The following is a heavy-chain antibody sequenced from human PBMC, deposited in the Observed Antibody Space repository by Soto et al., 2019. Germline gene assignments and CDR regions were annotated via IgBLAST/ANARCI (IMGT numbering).Heavy chain of an antibody. CDR2: VRGSGDSP. CDR3: AKGARRASDFDY. V-gene: IGHV3-23*01. J-gene: IGHJ4*02. Sequence: EVQLLESGGGLVQPGGSLRLSCEASGFTFSTYAMSWVRQAPGKGLEWVSSVRGSGDSPFYADSVKGRFIISRDNSKNTLYLQVNSLRGEDTAVYYCAKGARRASDFDYWGQGTLVTVSS. D-gene: IGHD2-21*01. CDR1: GFTFSTYA.